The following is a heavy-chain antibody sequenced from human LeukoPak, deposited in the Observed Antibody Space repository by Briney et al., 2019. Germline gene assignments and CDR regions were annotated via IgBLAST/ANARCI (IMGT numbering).Heavy chain of an antibody. Sequence: SEALSLTCTVSGGSISGWYWSWIRQPPGKGLEWIGNIYGSGYTNYNPSLKSRVTMSIDTSKNHFSLKLTSVTAADTATYYCARETSLAGFASGLGFNYWGQGILVSVSS. D-gene: IGHD6-19*01. J-gene: IGHJ4*02. CDR3: ARETSLAGFASGLGFNY. CDR1: GGSISGWY. CDR2: IYGSGYT. V-gene: IGHV4-59*01.